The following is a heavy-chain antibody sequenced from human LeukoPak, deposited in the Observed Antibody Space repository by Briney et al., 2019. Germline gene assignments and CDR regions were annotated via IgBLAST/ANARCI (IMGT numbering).Heavy chain of an antibody. J-gene: IGHJ6*02. CDR1: GGSISSSSYY. Sequence: SETLSLTCTVSGGSISSSSYYWGWIRQPPGKGLEWIGSIYYSGSTYYNPSLKSRVTISVDTSKNQFSLKLSSVTAADTAVYYCAKDRREFTVTPRAPLGYYGMDVWGQGTTVTVSS. CDR3: AKDRREFTVTPRAPLGYYGMDV. CDR2: IYYSGST. D-gene: IGHD4-17*01. V-gene: IGHV4-39*02.